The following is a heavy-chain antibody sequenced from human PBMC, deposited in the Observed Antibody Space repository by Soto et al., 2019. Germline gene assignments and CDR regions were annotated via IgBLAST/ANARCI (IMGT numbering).Heavy chain of an antibody. CDR3: ASYSGYSAYFDY. Sequence: SVKVSCKASGGTFSSYTISWVRQAPGQGLEWMGRIIPILGIASYAQKFQGRVTMTEDKSADTAYMELSSLRSEDTAVYYCASYSGYSAYFDYWGQGTLVTVSS. J-gene: IGHJ4*02. CDR2: IIPILGIA. V-gene: IGHV1-69*02. CDR1: GGTFSSYT. D-gene: IGHD3-22*01.